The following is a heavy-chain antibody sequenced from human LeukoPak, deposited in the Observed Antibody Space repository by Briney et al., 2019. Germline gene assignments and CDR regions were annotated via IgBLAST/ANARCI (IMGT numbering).Heavy chain of an antibody. CDR1: GFTFSGYA. Sequence: GGSLRLSCAASGFTFSGYAMHWVRRTPGKGLEWMAVISYDGSNEYYADSVKGRFTISRDNSKKTLYLQMNSLRAEDTAVYYCARASGWSQPYYLDHWGQGTLVTVSS. V-gene: IGHV3-30-3*01. D-gene: IGHD6-19*01. CDR3: ARASGWSQPYYLDH. CDR2: ISYDGSNE. J-gene: IGHJ4*02.